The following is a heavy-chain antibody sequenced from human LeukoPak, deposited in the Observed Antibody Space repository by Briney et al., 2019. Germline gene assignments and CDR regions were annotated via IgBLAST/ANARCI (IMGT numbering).Heavy chain of an antibody. Sequence: ASVKVSCKASSYTFTNYGFSWVRQAPGQGLEWMGWISPNNGNTNYAQKLQGRVTMTTDTSTSTAYMELRSLRSDDTAVYYCAREEVPIDYWGQGTLVTVSS. CDR2: ISPNNGNT. V-gene: IGHV1-18*01. J-gene: IGHJ4*02. CDR3: AREEVPIDY. D-gene: IGHD2-2*01. CDR1: SYTFTNYG.